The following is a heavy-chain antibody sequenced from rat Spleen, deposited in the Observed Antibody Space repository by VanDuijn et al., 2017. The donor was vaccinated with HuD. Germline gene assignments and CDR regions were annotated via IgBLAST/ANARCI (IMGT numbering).Heavy chain of an antibody. CDR3: VREEFGVRD. D-gene: IGHD4-3*01. CDR2: INKDSSVR. V-gene: IGHV4-2*01. Sequence: EVKLVESGGGLVQPGRSLKLSCAATGFNFNDHWMGWVRQAPGKGLEWIGEINKDSSVRKYIPSLKEKIIISRDNAQNTLYLQMSKLGSEDTAIYYCVREEFGVRDWGQGVMVTVSS. J-gene: IGHJ2*01. CDR1: GFNFNDHW.